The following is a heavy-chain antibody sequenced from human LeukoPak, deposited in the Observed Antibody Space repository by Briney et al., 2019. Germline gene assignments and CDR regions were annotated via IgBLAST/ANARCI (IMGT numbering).Heavy chain of an antibody. V-gene: IGHV1-8*02. CDR1: GYTFTGYY. D-gene: IGHD3-22*01. CDR3: ARGSENNFDSSGPIGF. Sequence: ASVKVSCKASGYTFTGYYMHWVRQTTGQGLEWMGWMNPHSGTTGYAQKFQGRLTLSRDTSISTTYLELSSLTSEDTATYYCARGSENNFDSSGPIGFWGQGTLVTVSS. CDR2: MNPHSGTT. J-gene: IGHJ4*02.